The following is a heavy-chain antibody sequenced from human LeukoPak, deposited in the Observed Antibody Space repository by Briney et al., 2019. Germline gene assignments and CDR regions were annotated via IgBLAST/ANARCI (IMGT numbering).Heavy chain of an antibody. Sequence: PSETLSLTCTVSGGSISSYYWSWIRQPPGKGLEWIGYIYYSGSTNYNPSLKSRVTISVDTSKNQFSLKLSSVTAADTAVYYCARAVRFEGYYFDYWGQGTLVTVSS. CDR1: GGSISSYY. CDR2: IYYSGST. D-gene: IGHD3-3*01. J-gene: IGHJ4*02. CDR3: ARAVRFEGYYFDY. V-gene: IGHV4-59*01.